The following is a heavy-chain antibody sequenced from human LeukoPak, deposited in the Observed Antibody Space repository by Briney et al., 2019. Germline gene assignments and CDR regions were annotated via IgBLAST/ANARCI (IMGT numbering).Heavy chain of an antibody. CDR1: GFTFSSSS. V-gene: IGHV3-23*01. Sequence: GGSLRLSCAASGFTFSSSSMSWVRQAPGKGLEWVSVISGSGGSTDYADSVKGRFTISRDNSKDTLYLQMNSLRAEDTAVYYCAKGSGWYVWGQGTLVTVSS. J-gene: IGHJ4*02. D-gene: IGHD6-19*01. CDR2: ISGSGGST. CDR3: AKGSGWYV.